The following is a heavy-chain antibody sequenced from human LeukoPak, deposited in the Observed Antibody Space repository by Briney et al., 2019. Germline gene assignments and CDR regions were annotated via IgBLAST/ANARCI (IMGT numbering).Heavy chain of an antibody. CDR2: ISAYNGYT. CDR1: GYTFTNYG. D-gene: IGHD4-23*01. Sequence: GASVKVSCKASGYTFTNYGISWVRQAPGQGLEWTGWISAYNGYTDYAQKLQFRVTMTTDTSTSTAYMELRSLRSDDAAVYYCARDKAVTTEVTQHFQHWGQGTLVTVSS. V-gene: IGHV1-18*01. J-gene: IGHJ1*01. CDR3: ARDKAVTTEVTQHFQH.